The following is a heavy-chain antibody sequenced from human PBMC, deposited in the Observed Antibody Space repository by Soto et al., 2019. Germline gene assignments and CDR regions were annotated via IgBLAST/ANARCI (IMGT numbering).Heavy chain of an antibody. CDR1: GASISSSNYY. Sequence: QVQLQESGPGLVKPSQTLSLTCTVSGASISSSNYYWTWIRQPPGRGLEWIGYIYYSGSTYYNPSLKSLLSISVDTSKTHFSLRLNSVTSADTAVYYCARGLYSSTWYGDFDSWGQGTLVTVSS. V-gene: IGHV4-30-4*01. CDR2: IYYSGST. J-gene: IGHJ4*02. D-gene: IGHD6-13*01. CDR3: ARGLYSSTWYGDFDS.